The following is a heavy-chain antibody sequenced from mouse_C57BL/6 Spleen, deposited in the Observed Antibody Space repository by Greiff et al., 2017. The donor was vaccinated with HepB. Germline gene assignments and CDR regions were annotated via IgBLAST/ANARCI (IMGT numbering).Heavy chain of an antibody. CDR3: ARLGGYYLDY. Sequence: QVQLQQPGAELVRPGTSVKLSCKASGYTFTSYWMHWVKQRPGQGLEWIGVIDPSDSYTNYNQKFKGKATLTVDTSSSTAYMQLSSLTSEDSAVYYCARLGGYYLDYWGQGTTLTVSS. V-gene: IGHV1-59*01. J-gene: IGHJ2*01. CDR1: GYTFTSYW. CDR2: IDPSDSYT. D-gene: IGHD1-1*02.